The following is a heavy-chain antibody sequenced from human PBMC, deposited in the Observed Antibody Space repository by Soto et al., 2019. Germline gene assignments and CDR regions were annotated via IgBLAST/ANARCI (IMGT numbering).Heavy chain of an antibody. D-gene: IGHD2-8*02. Sequence: ESGGGLVQPGGSLKLACLASGFPLSDSAIHWVRKASGKGLEWVGRIRSKTNNYATTYGAPVRGRFTLSRDDSKNTAYLQMNNLESEDAAFYYFTRHAGGPVEHSFYYYFMDVWGE. V-gene: IGHV3-73*01. CDR2: IRSKTNNYAT. CDR3: TRHAGGPVEHSFYYYFMDV. J-gene: IGHJ6*03. CDR1: GFPLSDSA.